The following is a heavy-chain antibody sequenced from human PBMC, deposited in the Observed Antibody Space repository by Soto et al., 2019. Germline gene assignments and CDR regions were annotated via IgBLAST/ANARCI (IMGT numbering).Heavy chain of an antibody. Sequence: QVQLVESGGGVVQPGRSLRLSCAASGFTFSSYGMHWVRQAPGKGLEWVAVIWYDGSNKYYADSVKGRFTISRDNSKNTLYLQMNSLRAEDTAVYYCATASTIFGVVTNSDAFDIWGQGTMVTVS. CDR2: IWYDGSNK. V-gene: IGHV3-33*01. CDR3: ATASTIFGVVTNSDAFDI. D-gene: IGHD3-3*01. CDR1: GFTFSSYG. J-gene: IGHJ3*02.